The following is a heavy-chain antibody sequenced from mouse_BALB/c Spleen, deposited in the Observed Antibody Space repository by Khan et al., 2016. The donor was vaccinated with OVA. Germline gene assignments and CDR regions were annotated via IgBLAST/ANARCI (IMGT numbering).Heavy chain of an antibody. Sequence: QIQLVQSGPELKKPGETVKISCKPSGYTFTDCSMHWVKQAPGKGLKWMGWINTETGEPTYADDFKGRFAFTLDTSASTAYLQINNLKNEDADTYFCARHGNYMRIMDYWGQGTSVTVSS. CDR1: GYTFTDCS. CDR2: INTETGEP. V-gene: IGHV9-2-1*01. CDR3: ARHGNYMRIMDY. J-gene: IGHJ4*01. D-gene: IGHD2-1*01.